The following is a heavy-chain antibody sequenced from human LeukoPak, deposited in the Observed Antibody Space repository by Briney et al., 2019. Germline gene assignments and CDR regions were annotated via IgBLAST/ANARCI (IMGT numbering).Heavy chain of an antibody. D-gene: IGHD3-3*01. CDR1: GYTFTSYG. CDR3: ARVYELTWGLGWFDP. Sequence: ASVKVSCKTSGYTFTSYGISWVRQAPGQGLEWMGWISAYNGNTNYAQKLQGRVTMTTDTSTSTAYMELRSLRSDDTAVYYCARVYELTWGLGWFDPWGQGTLVTVSS. CDR2: ISAYNGNT. J-gene: IGHJ5*02. V-gene: IGHV1-18*01.